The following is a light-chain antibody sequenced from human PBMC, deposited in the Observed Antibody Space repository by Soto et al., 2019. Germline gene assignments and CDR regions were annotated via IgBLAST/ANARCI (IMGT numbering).Light chain of an antibody. V-gene: IGLV6-57*02. Sequence: NFMLTQPHSVSWSPGKTVTISCTGSSGSIASNYVQLYQQRPGSAPTTVIYEDNQRPSRVPDRFAGSIDSSTNSASLTISGLKTEDEADYYCQSYDSSNHGVVFGGGTKLTVL. CDR2: EDN. CDR3: QSYDSSNHGVV. CDR1: SGSIASNY. J-gene: IGLJ2*01.